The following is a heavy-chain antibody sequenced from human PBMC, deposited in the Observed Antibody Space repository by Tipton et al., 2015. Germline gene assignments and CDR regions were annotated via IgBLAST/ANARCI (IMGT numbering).Heavy chain of an antibody. Sequence: SLRLSCAASGFTFSTHGIHWVRQAPGKGLEWVADIWNDGSKEYYADSVKGRFTISRDNSNNKAFLQMNSLRVEDTAVCYCARDTWGSYSERRLDYWGQGTLVTVSS. D-gene: IGHD3-16*01. J-gene: IGHJ4*02. V-gene: IGHV3-33*01. CDR1: GFTFSTHG. CDR3: ARDTWGSYSERRLDY. CDR2: IWNDGSKE.